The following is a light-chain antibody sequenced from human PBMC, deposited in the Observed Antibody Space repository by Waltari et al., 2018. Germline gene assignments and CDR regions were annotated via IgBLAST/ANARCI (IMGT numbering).Light chain of an antibody. J-gene: IGKJ1*01. CDR3: QKYGTLPAT. V-gene: IGKV3-20*01. CDR2: DAA. Sequence: EIMLTQSPDTLSLSPGERATLSCRASQSISKYLAWYQQKPGQAPRLLIYDAASRATGIPDRFSGSGSGTDFSLTISRLEPEDSAVYYCQKYGTLPATFGQGTKVEIK. CDR1: QSISKY.